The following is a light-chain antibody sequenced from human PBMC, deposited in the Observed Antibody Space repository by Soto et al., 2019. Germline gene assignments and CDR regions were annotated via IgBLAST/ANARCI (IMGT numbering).Light chain of an antibody. CDR2: EVS. Sequence: QSALTQPPSASGSLGQSVTISCTGTSSDVGAYKYVSWYQQHPGKAPKLIIYEVSERPSGVPDRFSGSKSGNTASLTVSGLQAEDEADYYCNSYTDTSNVFGTGTKVTVL. J-gene: IGLJ1*01. CDR3: NSYTDTSNV. V-gene: IGLV2-8*01. CDR1: SSDVGAYKY.